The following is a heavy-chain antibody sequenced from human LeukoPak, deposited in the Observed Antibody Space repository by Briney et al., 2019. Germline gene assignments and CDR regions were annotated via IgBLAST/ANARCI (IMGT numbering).Heavy chain of an antibody. CDR2: IKEDGSEK. D-gene: IGHD3-10*01. V-gene: IGHV3-7*01. Sequence: PGGSLRLSCAASEFTFSSYWMSWVRQAPGKGLEWVANIKEDGSEKYYVDSVKGRLTISRDNAKNSLYLQMNSLRAEDTAVYYCARGRFRRGDAFDIWGQGTMVTVSS. CDR1: EFTFSSYW. J-gene: IGHJ3*02. CDR3: ARGRFRRGDAFDI.